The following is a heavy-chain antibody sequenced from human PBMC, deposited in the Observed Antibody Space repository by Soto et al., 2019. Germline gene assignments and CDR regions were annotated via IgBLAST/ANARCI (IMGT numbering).Heavy chain of an antibody. J-gene: IGHJ6*02. D-gene: IGHD3-10*01. V-gene: IGHV2-70*01. CDR3: ARIIGYYGSGTYYYYGMDV. CDR1: GFSLSTSGMC. CDR2: MDWDDDK. Sequence: SGPTLVNPTQTLTLTCTFSGFSLSTSGMCVSWIRQPPGKALEWLALMDWDDDKYYSTSLKTRLTISKDTSKNQEVLTMTNMDPVDTATYYCARIIGYYGSGTYYYYGMDVWGQGSTVTVSS.